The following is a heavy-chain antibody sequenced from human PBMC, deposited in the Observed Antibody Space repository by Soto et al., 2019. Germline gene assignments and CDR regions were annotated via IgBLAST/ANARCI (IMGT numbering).Heavy chain of an antibody. V-gene: IGHV3-21*01. D-gene: IGHD6-13*01. CDR2: IRSNSAYR. Sequence: GGSLRLSCAAYGFTFRSFTMNWVRQASGKGLEWVSTIRSNSAYRYYTDALRGRFTISRDNAKNSLHLQMNSLRAEDTSVYYCTKDLALDSSARCCIDPWGPGTLVTVSA. CDR1: GFTFRSFT. J-gene: IGHJ5*02. CDR3: TKDLALDSSARCCIDP.